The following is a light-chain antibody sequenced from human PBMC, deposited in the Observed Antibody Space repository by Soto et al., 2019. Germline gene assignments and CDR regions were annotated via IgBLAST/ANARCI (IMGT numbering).Light chain of an antibody. V-gene: IGKV3-20*01. CDR2: GAS. Sequence: EIVLTQSPGTLSLSPGERATLSCRASQSVSSNYLAWYQHKPGQAPRLLIYGASSRATGIPDRFSGSGSGTDFTLTISRLEPEDFAVYYCQHYGSSFTFGPGTKVDIK. CDR1: QSVSSNY. CDR3: QHYGSSFT. J-gene: IGKJ3*01.